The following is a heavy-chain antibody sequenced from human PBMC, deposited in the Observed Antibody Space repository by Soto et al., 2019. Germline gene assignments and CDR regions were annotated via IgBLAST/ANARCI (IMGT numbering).Heavy chain of an antibody. D-gene: IGHD4-17*01. CDR2: IIPIVGTA. CDR1: GGTCSSYA. Sequence: QVQLVQSGAEVKKPGSSVKVSCKASGGTCSSYASSWVRQAPGQGLEWMGGIIPIVGTANYAQKFQGRVTITADESTSTGYLWKSSLRSEDTAVYYCARDAGAFYGGNAGAAFDIWGQGTNGHRLF. V-gene: IGHV1-69*01. CDR3: ARDAGAFYGGNAGAAFDI. J-gene: IGHJ3*02.